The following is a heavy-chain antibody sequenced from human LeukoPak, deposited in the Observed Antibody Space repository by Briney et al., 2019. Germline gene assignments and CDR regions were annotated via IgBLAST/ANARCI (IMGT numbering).Heavy chain of an antibody. V-gene: IGHV1-8*03. J-gene: IGHJ4*02. CDR1: GYTFTSYG. CDR2: MSPNSGNT. CDR3: ARVYYGDYVTSDY. D-gene: IGHD4-17*01. Sequence: ASVKVSCKASGYTFTSYGISWVRQAPGQGLGWMGWMSPNSGNTGYAQKFRGRVTITRNTSISTAYMELSSLRSEDTAVYYCARVYYGDYVTSDYWGQGTLVTVSS.